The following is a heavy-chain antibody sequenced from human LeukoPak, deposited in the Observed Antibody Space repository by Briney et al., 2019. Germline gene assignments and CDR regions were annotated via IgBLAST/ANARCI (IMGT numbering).Heavy chain of an antibody. J-gene: IGHJ4*02. D-gene: IGHD1-7*01. CDR2: ISYDGSNK. CDR1: GFTFSSYA. V-gene: IGHV3-30-3*01. Sequence: GGSLRLSCAASGFTFSSYAMHWVRQAPGKGLEWVAVISYDGSNKYYADSVKGRFTISSDNSKNTLYLQMNSLRAEDTAVYYCAKDLITGTADYFDYWGQGTLVTVSS. CDR3: AKDLITGTADYFDY.